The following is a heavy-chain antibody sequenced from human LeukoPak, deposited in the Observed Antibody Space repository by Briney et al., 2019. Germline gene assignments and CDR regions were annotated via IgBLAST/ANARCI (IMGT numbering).Heavy chain of an antibody. J-gene: IGHJ4*02. D-gene: IGHD3-10*01. CDR2: IHRGGNT. V-gene: IGHV3-66*01. CDR3: ARDPGYGLGVDYGDY. CDR1: GFTVSGNY. Sequence: PGGSLRLSCAASGFTVSGNYMSWVRQAPGKGLEWLSVIHRGGNTYYADSVKGRFTISRDSSKNTVFLQMDSLRGEDTAVYYCARDPGYGLGVDYGDYWGQGTLVTVSS.